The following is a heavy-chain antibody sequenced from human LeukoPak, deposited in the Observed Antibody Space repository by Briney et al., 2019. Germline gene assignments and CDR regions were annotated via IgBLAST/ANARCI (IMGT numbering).Heavy chain of an antibody. Sequence: GASVKVSCKASGYTFTSYGISWVRQAPGQGLEWMGWISAYNGNTNYAQKLQGRVTMTTDTSTSTAYMELRSLRSEDTAVYYCAGFSREQQLVDYWGQGTLVTVSS. CDR1: GYTFTSYG. D-gene: IGHD6-13*01. CDR3: AGFSREQQLVDY. V-gene: IGHV1-18*01. CDR2: ISAYNGNT. J-gene: IGHJ4*02.